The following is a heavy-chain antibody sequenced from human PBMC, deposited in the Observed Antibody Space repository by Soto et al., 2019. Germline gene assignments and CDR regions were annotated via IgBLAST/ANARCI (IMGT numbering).Heavy chain of an antibody. J-gene: IGHJ4*02. Sequence: SETLSLTCSVSGGSISNYYWSWIRQPPGKGLEWIGYIFYSGSTSYNPSLKSRVTISVDTSKNQFSLKLTSVTAADTAVYYCAGELNGDYVTYWGQGTLVTVSS. CDR2: IFYSGST. V-gene: IGHV4-59*01. CDR1: GGSISNYY. D-gene: IGHD4-17*01. CDR3: AGELNGDYVTY.